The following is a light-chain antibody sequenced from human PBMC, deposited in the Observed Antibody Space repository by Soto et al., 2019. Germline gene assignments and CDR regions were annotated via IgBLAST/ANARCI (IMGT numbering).Light chain of an antibody. Sequence: EILMTQSPATLSVSPGERATLSCRGSQRVSSNLAWYQQKPGQAPRLLIYGASTRATGIPARFSGSGSGTEFTLTISSLQSEDFVVYYCQQYNNWPPLTFGGGTKVDI. CDR1: QRVSSN. CDR3: QQYNNWPPLT. V-gene: IGKV3-15*01. J-gene: IGKJ4*01. CDR2: GAS.